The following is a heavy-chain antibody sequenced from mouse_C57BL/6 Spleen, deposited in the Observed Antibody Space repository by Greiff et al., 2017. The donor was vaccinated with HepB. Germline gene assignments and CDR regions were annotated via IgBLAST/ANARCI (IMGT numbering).Heavy chain of an antibody. Sequence: VQLQQPGAELVKPGASVKLSCKASGYTFTSYWMQWVKQRPGQGLEWIGEIDPSDSYTNYNQKFKGKATLTVDTSSSTAYMQLSSLTSEDSAVYYCARTFGYGSFFDVWGTGTTVTVSS. J-gene: IGHJ1*03. D-gene: IGHD1-1*01. CDR2: IDPSDSYT. CDR3: ARTFGYGSFFDV. V-gene: IGHV1-50*01. CDR1: GYTFTSYW.